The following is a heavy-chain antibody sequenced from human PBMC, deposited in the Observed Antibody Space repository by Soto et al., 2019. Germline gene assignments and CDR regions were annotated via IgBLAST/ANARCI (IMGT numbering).Heavy chain of an antibody. J-gene: IGHJ4*02. CDR2: ISSRSSYI. Sequence: EVQLVESGGGLVKPGGSLRLSCAASGFTFSSYSMNWVRQAPGKGLEWVASISSRSSYIYYADSLKGRFTISRDNAKNSLYLPMHSLRAEDTAVYYWTISLSTMIVVVITYYFDYWGQGTLVTVSS. V-gene: IGHV3-21*01. D-gene: IGHD3-22*01. CDR1: GFTFSSYS. CDR3: TISLSTMIVVVITYYFDY.